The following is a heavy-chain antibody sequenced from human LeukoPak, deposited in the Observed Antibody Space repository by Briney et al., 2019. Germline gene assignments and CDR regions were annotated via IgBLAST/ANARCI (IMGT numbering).Heavy chain of an antibody. CDR1: GFNFNKHA. CDR3: ARAGNGRFDP. D-gene: IGHD4-23*01. Sequence: AGSLRLSCAASGFNFNKHAMSWVRQTPGKGLEWVSHVSGSGVNTHSADSVKGRFTISRDNAKNTLYLEMNSLRVEDTAVYYCARAGNGRFDPWGQGTLVTVSS. CDR2: VSGSGVNT. V-gene: IGHV3-23*01. J-gene: IGHJ5*02.